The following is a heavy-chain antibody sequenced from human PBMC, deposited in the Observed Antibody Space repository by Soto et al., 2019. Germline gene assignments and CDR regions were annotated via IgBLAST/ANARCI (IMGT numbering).Heavy chain of an antibody. CDR2: LSASGRT. J-gene: IGHJ2*01. CDR3: ARGMGRYFDI. V-gene: IGHV4-4*07. D-gene: IGHD2-8*01. Sequence: SETLSLTCAISGDSIGNFYWSWIRQPAGKGLESLGRLSASGRTNYSPSLQSRVTMSLDRSKNRFSLRLTSVSAADTAVYFCARGMGRYFDIWGRGTLVTVSS. CDR1: GDSIGNFY.